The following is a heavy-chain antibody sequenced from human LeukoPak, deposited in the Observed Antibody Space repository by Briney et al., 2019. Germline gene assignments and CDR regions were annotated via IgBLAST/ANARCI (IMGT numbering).Heavy chain of an antibody. Sequence: GGSLRLSCAASGFTFSSYGMHWVRQAPGKGLEWVAFIRYDGGNKYYADSVKGRFTISRDNSKNTLYVQMNSLRLEDTAVYYCATATYYDILTGYYDYWGQGTLVTVSS. V-gene: IGHV3-30*02. D-gene: IGHD3-9*01. CDR1: GFTFSSYG. J-gene: IGHJ4*02. CDR3: ATATYYDILTGYYDY. CDR2: IRYDGGNK.